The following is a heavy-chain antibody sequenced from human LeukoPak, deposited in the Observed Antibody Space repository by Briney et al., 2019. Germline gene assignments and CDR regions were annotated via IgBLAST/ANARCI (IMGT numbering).Heavy chain of an antibody. Sequence: ASVKVSCKASGYTFSKFGISWVRQAPGQGLEWMGWIYNGNMKYAQSLQGRVTMTTDTSTSTAYMELRSLKSDDTAVYYCARGSSGTEGFDPWGQGTLVTVSS. V-gene: IGHV1-18*01. J-gene: IGHJ5*02. D-gene: IGHD6-19*01. CDR2: IYNGNM. CDR1: GYTFSKFG. CDR3: ARGSSGTEGFDP.